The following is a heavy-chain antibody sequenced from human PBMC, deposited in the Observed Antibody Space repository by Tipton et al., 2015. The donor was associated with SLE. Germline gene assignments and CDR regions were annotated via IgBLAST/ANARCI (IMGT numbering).Heavy chain of an antibody. V-gene: IGHV4-34*01. J-gene: IGHJ4*02. CDR3: ARGPAGGGSYGASCFDY. Sequence: TLSLTCAVYGGSFRGYYWSWIRQPPGKGLEWIGEINHSGSTNYNPSLKSRVTISVDTSKNQFSLKLSSVTAADTAVYYCARGPAGGGSYGASCFDYWGQGTLVTVSS. CDR1: GGSFRGYY. CDR2: INHSGST. D-gene: IGHD1-26*01.